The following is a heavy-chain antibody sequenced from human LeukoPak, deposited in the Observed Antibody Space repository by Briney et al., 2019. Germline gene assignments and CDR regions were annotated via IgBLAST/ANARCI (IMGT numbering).Heavy chain of an antibody. CDR3: ARECYDFRSGYGQLNWFDP. D-gene: IGHD3-3*01. J-gene: IGHJ5*02. CDR1: GGSFSGYY. Sequence: PSETLSLTCAVYGGSFSGYYWSWIRLPPGKGLEWIGEINHSGSTNYNPSLKSRVTISVDTSKNQFSLKLSSVTAADTAVYYCARECYDFRSGYGQLNWFDPWGQGTLVTVSS. V-gene: IGHV4-34*01. CDR2: INHSGST.